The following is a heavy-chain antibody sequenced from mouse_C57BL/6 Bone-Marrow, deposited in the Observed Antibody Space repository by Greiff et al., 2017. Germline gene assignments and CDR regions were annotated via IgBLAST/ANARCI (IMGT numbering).Heavy chain of an antibody. V-gene: IGHV2-6*01. J-gene: IGHJ4*01. CDR3: ARNWDSYAMDY. CDR1: GFSLTSYG. CDR2: IWGVGST. Sequence: VKLMESGPGLVAPSQSLSITCTVSGFSLTSYGVDWVRQSPGKGLEWLGVIWGVGSTNYNSALKSRLSISKDKSKSQVFLKMNSLQTDDTAMYYCARNWDSYAMDYWGQGTSVTVSS. D-gene: IGHD4-1*01.